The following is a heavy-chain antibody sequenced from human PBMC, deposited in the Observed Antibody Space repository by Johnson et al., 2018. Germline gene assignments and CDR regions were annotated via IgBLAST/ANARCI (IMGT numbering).Heavy chain of an antibody. V-gene: IGHV3-33*06. J-gene: IGHJ6*03. CDR1: GFTFSSYG. Sequence: VQLVQSGGGVVQPGRSLRLSCAASGFTFSSYGMHWVRQAPGKGLEWVAVIWYDGSNKYYADSVKGRFTISRDNSKNTLYLQMNSLRAEDTAVYYCANTPPPDGGAAGDYYYYYYLDVWGKGTTVTVSS. CDR2: IWYDGSNK. D-gene: IGHD6-13*01. CDR3: ANTPPPDGGAAGDYYYYYYLDV.